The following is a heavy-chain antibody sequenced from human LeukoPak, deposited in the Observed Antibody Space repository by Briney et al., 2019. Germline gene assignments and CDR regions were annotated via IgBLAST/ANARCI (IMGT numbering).Heavy chain of an antibody. Sequence: PGGSLRLSCAASGFTVSSNYMSWVRQAPGKGLEWVSVIYSGGSTYYADSVKGRFTISRDNSKNTLYLQMNSLRAEDTAVYYCARVHVGAVAGKNYLDYWGQGTLVTVSS. CDR2: IYSGGST. J-gene: IGHJ4*02. V-gene: IGHV3-53*01. CDR3: ARVHVGAVAGKNYLDY. CDR1: GFTVSSNY. D-gene: IGHD6-19*01.